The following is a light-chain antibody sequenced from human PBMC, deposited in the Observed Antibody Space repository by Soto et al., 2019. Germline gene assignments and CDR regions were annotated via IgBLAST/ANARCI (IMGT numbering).Light chain of an antibody. V-gene: IGLV2-14*01. J-gene: IGLJ3*02. Sequence: QSALTQPASVSGSPGQSITISCTGTSSDVGGYNYVSWYQQHPGKAPKLMIYEVSYRPSGVSNRFSGSKSGNTASLTISGLQAEDEADYYCSSYTSTSVVFGGGTKLTVL. CDR2: EVS. CDR3: SSYTSTSVV. CDR1: SSDVGGYNY.